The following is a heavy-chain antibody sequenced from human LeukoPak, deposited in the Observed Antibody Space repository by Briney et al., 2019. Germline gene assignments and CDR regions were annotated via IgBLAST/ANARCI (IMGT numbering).Heavy chain of an antibody. J-gene: IGHJ4*02. V-gene: IGHV4-59*01. CDR2: IYYSGST. D-gene: IGHD1-26*01. CDR3: ARSSVVGASNDY. Sequence: PSETLSLTCTVSGGSISSYYWSWIRQPLGKGLEWIGYIYYSGSTNYNPSLKSRVTISVDTSKNQFSLKLSSVTAADTAVYYCARSSVVGASNDYWDQGTLVTVSS. CDR1: GGSISSYY.